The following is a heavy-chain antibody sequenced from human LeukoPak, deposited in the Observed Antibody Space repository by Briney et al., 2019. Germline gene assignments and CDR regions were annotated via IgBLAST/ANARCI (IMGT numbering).Heavy chain of an antibody. J-gene: IGHJ4*02. V-gene: IGHV3-7*05. CDR3: ARWAESNDY. Sequence: GGSLRLSCAASGSTFSSFWMTWVRQAPGKGLEWVANIKEDGSEKYYVDSVKGRFTISRDNAKNSLYLQMNRLRAEDTAVYYCARWAESNDYWGQGTLVTVSS. CDR1: GSTFSSFW. CDR2: IKEDGSEK.